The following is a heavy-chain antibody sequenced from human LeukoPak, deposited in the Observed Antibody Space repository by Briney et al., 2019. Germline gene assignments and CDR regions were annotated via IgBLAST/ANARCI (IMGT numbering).Heavy chain of an antibody. V-gene: IGHV4-4*02. CDR1: GGSISSSNW. CDR2: IYHSGST. CDR3: ARNNWNDLSYFDY. J-gene: IGHJ4*02. D-gene: IGHD1-1*01. Sequence: SETLSLTCAVSGGSISSSNWWSWVRQPPGKGLEWIGEIYHSGSTNYNPSLKSRVTISVDKSKNQFSLKLSSVTAADTAVYYCARNNWNDLSYFDYWGQGTLVTVSS.